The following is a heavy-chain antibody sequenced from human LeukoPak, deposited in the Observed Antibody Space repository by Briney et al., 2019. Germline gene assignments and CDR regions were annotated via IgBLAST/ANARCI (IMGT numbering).Heavy chain of an antibody. J-gene: IGHJ5*02. Sequence: PSETLSPTCTVSGGSISSSSYYWGWIRQPPGKGLEWIGSIYYSGSTYYNPSLKSRVTISVDTSKNQFSLKLSSVTAADTAVYYCARHTYYYDSSGYYFPYHWGQGTLVTVSS. D-gene: IGHD3-22*01. CDR3: ARHTYYYDSSGYYFPYH. CDR1: GGSISSSSYY. V-gene: IGHV4-39*01. CDR2: IYYSGST.